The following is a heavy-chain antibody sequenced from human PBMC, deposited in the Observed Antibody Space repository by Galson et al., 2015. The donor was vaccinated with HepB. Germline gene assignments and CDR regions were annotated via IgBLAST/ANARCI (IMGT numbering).Heavy chain of an antibody. CDR2: IYYSGST. V-gene: IGHV4-61*03. Sequence: SETLSLTCTVSGGSVSSGSYYWSWIRQPPGKGLEWIGYIYYSGSTNYNPSLKSRVTISIDTSKNHFSLKLNSVTAADTAVYYCATFHYGDYVKYFDPWGQGTLVTVSS. CDR3: ATFHYGDYVKYFDP. J-gene: IGHJ5*02. CDR1: GGSVSSGSYY. D-gene: IGHD4-17*01.